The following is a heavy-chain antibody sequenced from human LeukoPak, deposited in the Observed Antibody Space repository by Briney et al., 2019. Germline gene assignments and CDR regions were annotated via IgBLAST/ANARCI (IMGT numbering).Heavy chain of an antibody. J-gene: IGHJ4*02. CDR2: VYYSGST. D-gene: IGHD6-19*01. V-gene: IGHV4-59*01. CDR3: ARGSGWYFY. CDR1: GGSISSYY. Sequence: SETLSLTCTVAGGSISSYYWSWIRQPPGKGLEWIGYVYYSGSTNYNPSLKSRVTISVHTSNTQSSLNLNSVTAAATAVYYCARGSGWYFYWGQGTLVTVSS.